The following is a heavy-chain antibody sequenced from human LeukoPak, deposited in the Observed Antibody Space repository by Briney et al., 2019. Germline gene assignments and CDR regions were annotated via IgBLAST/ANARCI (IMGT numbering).Heavy chain of an antibody. CDR3: ARVSFTYGPLDS. V-gene: IGHV4-31*03. D-gene: IGHD4-17*01. CDR2: TYFTGST. CDR1: RGSISGGGHY. J-gene: IGHJ4*02. Sequence: PSETLSLTCNVSRGSISGGGHYWSWIRQRPGKGLEWMGYTYFTGSTYYNPSLQSRLIISADTSMTQFSLRLRSVTAADTAVYYCARVSFTYGPLDSWGPGILVTVSS.